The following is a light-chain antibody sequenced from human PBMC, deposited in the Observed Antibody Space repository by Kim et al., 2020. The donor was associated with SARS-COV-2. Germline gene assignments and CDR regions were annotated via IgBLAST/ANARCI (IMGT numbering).Light chain of an antibody. V-gene: IGKV1-9*01. CDR1: QDISHS. CDR2: GAS. J-gene: IGKJ5*01. Sequence: SASVGDRVTMTCRASQDISHSLAWSQQKPGRAPMLLIYGASTLQSGVSSRFSGSGSGTEFTLTISSLQPEDSATYYCQELTDSLTFGQGTRLEIK. CDR3: QELTDSLT.